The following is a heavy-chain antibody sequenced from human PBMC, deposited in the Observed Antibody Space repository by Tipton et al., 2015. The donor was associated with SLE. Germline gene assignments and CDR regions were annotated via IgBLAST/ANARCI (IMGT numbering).Heavy chain of an antibody. CDR2: VYDSGTT. D-gene: IGHD3-3*01. CDR1: GDYITSDIYY. V-gene: IGHV4-39*07. CDR3: ARVRATRENSDFWSGYFFDY. J-gene: IGHJ4*02. Sequence: TLSLTCFVSGDYITSDIYYWGWIRQPPGKGLEWIGSVYDSGTTYYNPSLKSRVTMSVDTSKTQFSLKLNSLTAADTAVYYCARVRATRENSDFWSGYFFDYWGQGTLVSVSS.